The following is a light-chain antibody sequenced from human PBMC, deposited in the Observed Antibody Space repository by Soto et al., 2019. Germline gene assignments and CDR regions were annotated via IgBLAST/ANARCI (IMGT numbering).Light chain of an antibody. V-gene: IGKV1-5*01. CDR1: QRFSTW. CDR3: QQYNSSPYT. Sequence: DIQMTQSPSTLSASVGDRVTITCRASQRFSTWLAWYQQKPGKAPRLLIYDASSLEGGVPSRFSGRGSGTEFTLTISGLQPDDFANYYCQQYNSSPYTFGQGTKLEIK. CDR2: DAS. J-gene: IGKJ2*01.